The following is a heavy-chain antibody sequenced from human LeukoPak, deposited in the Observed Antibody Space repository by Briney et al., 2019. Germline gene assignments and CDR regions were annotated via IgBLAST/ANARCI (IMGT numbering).Heavy chain of an antibody. Sequence: GGSLRLSCAASGFTFSRYSMNWVRQAPGKGLEWVSSISGSSSTIYYAGSVKGRFTISRDNAKNSLYLQMNSLRAEDTAVYYCARVSIDGWYFDYWGQGTLVTVSS. CDR2: ISGSSSTI. CDR1: GFTFSRYS. V-gene: IGHV3-48*04. J-gene: IGHJ4*02. CDR3: ARVSIDGWYFDY. D-gene: IGHD5-24*01.